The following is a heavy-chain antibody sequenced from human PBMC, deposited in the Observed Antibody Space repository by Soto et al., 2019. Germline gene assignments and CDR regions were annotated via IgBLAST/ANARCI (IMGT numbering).Heavy chain of an antibody. J-gene: IGHJ2*01. CDR1: GFTFSYYA. D-gene: IGHD3-10*01. V-gene: IGHV3-23*01. CDR2: TIGSGDTS. CDR3: AGKWKSLFHFDD. Sequence: EVQLLESGGGLVQPGGSLRLTCAASGFTFSYYAMTWVRQAPGKGLEWVSSTIGSGDTSYYADSVTGRFTMSRDNSKNPVFLDINSLRVEDTAVYYCAGKWKSLFHFDDWGRGTRVTVSS.